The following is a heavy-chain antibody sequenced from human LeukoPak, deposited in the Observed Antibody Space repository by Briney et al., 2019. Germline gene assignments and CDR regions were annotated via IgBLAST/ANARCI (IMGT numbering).Heavy chain of an antibody. V-gene: IGHV1-2*02. CDR2: INPNSGGT. D-gene: IGHD1-26*01. CDR3: ARTSIVGATPLGY. CDR1: GYTFTGYY. J-gene: IGHJ4*02. Sequence: ASVKVSCKASGYTFTGYYMHWVRQAPGQGLEWMGWINPNSGGTNYAQKFQGRVTMTRDTSISTAYMELSRLRSDDTAVYYCARTSIVGATPLGYWGQGTLVTVSS.